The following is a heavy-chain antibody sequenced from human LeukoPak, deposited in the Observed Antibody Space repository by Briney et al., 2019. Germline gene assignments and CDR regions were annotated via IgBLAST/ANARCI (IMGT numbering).Heavy chain of an antibody. CDR1: GYSINSDYY. Sequence: PSETLSLTCTVSGYSINSDYYWGWIRQPPGKGLEWIGSIYHSGSTYYNPSLKSRVTISVDTSKNQFSLKLSSVTAADTAVYYCAGREFDDYWGQGTLVTVSS. CDR2: IYHSGST. J-gene: IGHJ4*02. V-gene: IGHV4-38-2*02. CDR3: AGREFDDY. D-gene: IGHD3-10*01.